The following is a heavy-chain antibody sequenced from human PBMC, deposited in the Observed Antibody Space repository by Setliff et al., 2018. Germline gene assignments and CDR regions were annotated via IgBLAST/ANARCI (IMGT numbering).Heavy chain of an antibody. CDR2: IFYSGST. CDR3: ARGGYYMDV. CDR1: GGTFSDYY. V-gene: IGHV4-34*01. Sequence: PSETLSLTCAAYGGTFSDYYWTWIRQSPGKGLEWIGEIFYSGSTNYSPSLKSRVAISIDTSKNHFSLKLSSVTAADTAVYYCARGGYYMDVWGKGTTVTVSS. J-gene: IGHJ6*03.